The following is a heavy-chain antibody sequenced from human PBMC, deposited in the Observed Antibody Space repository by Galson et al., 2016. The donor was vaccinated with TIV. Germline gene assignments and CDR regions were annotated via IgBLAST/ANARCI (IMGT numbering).Heavy chain of an antibody. CDR2: VYPSGNT. CDR3: AKEGYSYRLS. Sequence: SETLSLTCTVSGGSVTSSHWSWIRQPAGKGLEWIGRVYPSGNTNYSPSLKSRVTMSLDTSKNQFSLNLMSVTAADTAVYYCAKEGYSYRLSWGQGIQVTVSS. V-gene: IGHV4-4*07. CDR1: GGSVTSSH. D-gene: IGHD5-18*01. J-gene: IGHJ4*02.